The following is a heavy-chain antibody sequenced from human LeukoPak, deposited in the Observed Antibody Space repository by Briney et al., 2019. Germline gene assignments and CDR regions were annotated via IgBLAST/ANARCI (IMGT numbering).Heavy chain of an antibody. D-gene: IGHD5-18*01. Sequence: PSETLSLTCTVSGGSFSSGSYYWSWIRQPAGKGLEWIGRIETSGSTNYNPSLKSRVTISVDTSKNQFSLKVSSVTAADTAVYYCAREGGYSYGDAPLHFDNWGQRTLVTVSS. V-gene: IGHV4-61*02. CDR1: GGSFSSGSYY. CDR3: AREGGYSYGDAPLHFDN. CDR2: IETSGST. J-gene: IGHJ4*02.